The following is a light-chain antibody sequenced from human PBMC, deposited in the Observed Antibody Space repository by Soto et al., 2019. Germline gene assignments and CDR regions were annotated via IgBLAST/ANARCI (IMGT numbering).Light chain of an antibody. Sequence: DIQMTQSPSTLSVSVGDRVTITCRASQTISSWLAWYQQKPGKAPKLLIYDASSSESGVPSRFSGRGSGTQFTLTISSLQPDDFATYYCQPYNSFSGTFGPGTKVDNK. J-gene: IGKJ1*01. CDR2: DAS. CDR3: QPYNSFSGT. CDR1: QTISSW. V-gene: IGKV1-5*01.